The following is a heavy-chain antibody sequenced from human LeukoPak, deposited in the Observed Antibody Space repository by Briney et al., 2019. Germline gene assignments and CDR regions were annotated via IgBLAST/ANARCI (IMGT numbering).Heavy chain of an antibody. CDR3: ARDVRNCSGGSCYYYFDY. Sequence: SETLPLTCAVYGGSFSGYYWSWIRQPPGKGLEWIGEINHSGSTNYNPSLKSRVTISVDTSKNQFSLKLSSVTAADTAVYYCARDVRNCSGGSCYYYFDYWGQGTLVTVSS. CDR2: INHSGST. CDR1: GGSFSGYY. V-gene: IGHV4-34*01. D-gene: IGHD2-15*01. J-gene: IGHJ4*02.